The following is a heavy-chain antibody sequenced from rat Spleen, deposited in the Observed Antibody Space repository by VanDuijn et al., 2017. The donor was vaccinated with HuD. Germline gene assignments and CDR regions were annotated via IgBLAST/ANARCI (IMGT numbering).Heavy chain of an antibody. D-gene: IGHD1-12*02. CDR1: GLTFSNYG. CDR2: ISNDGDST. Sequence: EVQLVESGGGIVQPGRSMKLSCVASGLTFSNYGMAWVRQAPRKCLEWVAYISNDGDSTNYRDSVKGRFTISRDNTKSTLYLQMDSLRSEDTATYYCTTHYDGSYPFTYWGQGTLVTVSS. CDR3: TTHYDGSYPFTY. V-gene: IGHV5-27*01. J-gene: IGHJ3*01.